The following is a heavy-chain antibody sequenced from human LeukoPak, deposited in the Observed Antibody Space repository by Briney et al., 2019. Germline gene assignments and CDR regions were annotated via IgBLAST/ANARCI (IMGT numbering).Heavy chain of an antibody. V-gene: IGHV4-39*07. D-gene: IGHD3-22*01. Sequence: SETLSLTCTVSGGSISSSSYYWGWIRQPPGKGLEWIGSIYYSGSTYYNPSLKSRVTISVDTSKNQFSLKLSSVTAADTAVYYCATRHYYDSSGYWLGDAFDIWGQGTMVTVSS. CDR2: IYYSGST. CDR1: GGSISSSSYY. CDR3: ATRHYYDSSGYWLGDAFDI. J-gene: IGHJ3*02.